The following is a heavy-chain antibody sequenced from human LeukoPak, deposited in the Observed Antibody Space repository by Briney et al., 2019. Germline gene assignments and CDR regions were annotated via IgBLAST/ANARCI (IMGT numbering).Heavy chain of an antibody. D-gene: IGHD6-6*01. J-gene: IGHJ5*02. CDR1: GYSISSGYY. CDR3: AISSYYRVWFDP. CDR2: IYHSGST. Sequence: SETLSLTCTVSGYSISSGYYWGWIRQPPGKGLEWIGSIYHSGSTYYNPSLKSRVTTSVDKSKNQFSLMLTSVTAADTSVYYCAISSYYRVWFDPWGQGTLVTVSS. V-gene: IGHV4-38-2*02.